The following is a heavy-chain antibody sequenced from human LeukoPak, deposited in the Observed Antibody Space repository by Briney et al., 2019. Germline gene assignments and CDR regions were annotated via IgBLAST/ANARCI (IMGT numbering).Heavy chain of an antibody. J-gene: IGHJ4*02. Sequence: WASVTVSFXAXGYILTSYYMHWVRQAPGQGLEWMGIINPNGGSTTYAQKFQGRVIMTRDTSTGTVYMELSSLRSEDTAVYYCARAPLYSGYDLTIDFWGQGSLVTVSS. CDR1: GYILTSYY. CDR3: ARAPLYSGYDLTIDF. D-gene: IGHD5-12*01. V-gene: IGHV1-46*01. CDR2: INPNGGST.